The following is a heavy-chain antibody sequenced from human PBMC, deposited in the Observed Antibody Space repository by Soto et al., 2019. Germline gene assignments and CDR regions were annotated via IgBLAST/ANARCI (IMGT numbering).Heavy chain of an antibody. CDR1: GGSVSSGKYF. D-gene: IGHD4-4*01. CDR2: LYYDGST. Sequence: SETLSLTCSVSGGSVSSGKYFWTWIRQPPGKGLEWIGYLYYDGSTSYNPSLKSRVTIIMDTSKNQFSLNLRSVTAADTAIYYCSRVGNYEGVYWGQGSPVTVSS. V-gene: IGHV4-61*01. CDR3: SRVGNYEGVY. J-gene: IGHJ4*02.